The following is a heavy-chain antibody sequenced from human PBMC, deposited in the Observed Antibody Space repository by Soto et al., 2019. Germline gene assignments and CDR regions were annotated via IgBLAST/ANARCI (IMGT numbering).Heavy chain of an antibody. Sequence: SETLSLTCNVSGVSIDTYYWTWVRQSPGGGRGWIGYIFYTGGTNYSPSLKSRVTISADVSKSQVSLKMTSVTAAETVLYYCARGIQPPTLSPWDVWGQGSPVTVSS. J-gene: IGHJ6*01. D-gene: IGHD1-1*01. V-gene: IGHV4-59*01. CDR2: IFYTGGT. CDR1: GVSIDTYY. CDR3: ARGIQPPTLSPWDV.